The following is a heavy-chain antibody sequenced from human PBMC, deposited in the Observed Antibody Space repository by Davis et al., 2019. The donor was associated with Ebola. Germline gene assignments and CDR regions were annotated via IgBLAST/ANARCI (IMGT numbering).Heavy chain of an antibody. V-gene: IGHV3-33*08. CDR1: GFTFSSYW. J-gene: IGHJ4*02. CDR3: ARGRVEMATVSLDY. Sequence: GGSLRLSCAASGFTFSSYWMSWVRQAPGKGLEWVAVIWYDGSNKYYADSVKGRFTISRDNSKNTLYLQMNSLRAEDTAVYYCARGRVEMATVSLDYWGQGTLVTVSS. D-gene: IGHD5-24*01. CDR2: IWYDGSNK.